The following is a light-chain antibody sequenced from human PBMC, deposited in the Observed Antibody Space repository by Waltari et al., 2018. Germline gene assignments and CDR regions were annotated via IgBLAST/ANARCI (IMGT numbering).Light chain of an antibody. J-gene: IGLJ2*01. Sequence: SYELTQPSSVSVSPGQTARITCSGDVLAQGYTRWFQHKPGQDPVRVIYKDSERPSGIPDRFSCSISGTTVTWTISGAQVEDVADYYCYSVDDNKWVFGGGTNLTVL. CDR2: KDS. V-gene: IGLV3-27*01. CDR3: YSVDDNKWV. CDR1: VLAQGY.